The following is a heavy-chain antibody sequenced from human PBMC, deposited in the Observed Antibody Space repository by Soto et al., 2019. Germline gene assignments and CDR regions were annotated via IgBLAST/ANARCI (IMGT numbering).Heavy chain of an antibody. CDR3: ARPYSGGPNDPFDV. J-gene: IGHJ3*01. D-gene: IGHD1-26*01. V-gene: IGHV5-51*07. Sequence: GESLKISCKGSGYSFTNYWIGWVHQMPGKGLEWMGLIYPGDSHAIYSPSFQGQVTMSADKSISTAYLQWSSLKASDTAMYYCARPYSGGPNDPFDVWGQGTMVTVSS. CDR2: IYPGDSHA. CDR1: GYSFTNYW.